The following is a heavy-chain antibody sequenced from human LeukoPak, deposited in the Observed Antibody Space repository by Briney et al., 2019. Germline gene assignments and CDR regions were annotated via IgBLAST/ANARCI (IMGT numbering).Heavy chain of an antibody. Sequence: GGSLRLSCAASGFTFSSYAMSWVRQAPGKGLEWVANIKQDGSEKYYVDSVKGRFTISRDNAKNSLYLQMNSLRAEDTAVYYCARDGRDPQYRSFDYWGQGTLVTVSS. D-gene: IGHD5-24*01. CDR3: ARDGRDPQYRSFDY. V-gene: IGHV3-7*01. J-gene: IGHJ4*02. CDR2: IKQDGSEK. CDR1: GFTFSSYA.